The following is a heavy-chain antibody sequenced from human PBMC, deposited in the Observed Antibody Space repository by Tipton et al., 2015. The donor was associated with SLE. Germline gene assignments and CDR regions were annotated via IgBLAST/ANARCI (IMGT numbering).Heavy chain of an antibody. Sequence: TLSLTCTVSGGSISSYYWSWIRQPPGKGLEWIGEINYSGSTNYNPSLKSRVTISVDTSKNQFSLQLNSVTPEDTAVYYCARSRIAVAGSYFDYWGQGTLVTVSS. J-gene: IGHJ4*02. CDR1: GGSISSYY. CDR3: ARSRIAVAGSYFDY. V-gene: IGHV4-34*01. CDR2: INYSGST. D-gene: IGHD6-19*01.